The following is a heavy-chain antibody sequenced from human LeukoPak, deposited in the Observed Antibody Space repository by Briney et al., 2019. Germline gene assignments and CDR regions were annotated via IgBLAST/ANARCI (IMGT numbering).Heavy chain of an antibody. CDR1: GYTFTGYY. CDR2: INPNSSGT. D-gene: IGHD3-9*01. CDR3: ARGRLLTYYDILTGYYPFDY. Sequence: ASVKVSCKASGYTFTGYYMHWVRQAPGQGLEWMGWINPNSSGTNYAQKFQGRVTMTRDTSISTVYMELSSLRSEDTAVYYCARGRLLTYYDILTGYYPFDYWGQGTLVTVSS. J-gene: IGHJ4*02. V-gene: IGHV1-2*02.